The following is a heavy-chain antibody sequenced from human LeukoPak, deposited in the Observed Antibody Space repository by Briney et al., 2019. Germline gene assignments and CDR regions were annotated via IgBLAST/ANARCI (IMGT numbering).Heavy chain of an antibody. CDR3: ARAGVVPAAIRSPFDF. J-gene: IGHJ4*02. Sequence: GASVTLSCRTSRYTFTGYYMHWVRQAPGQGLEWMGWINPKNGDTNYAQKYRGRVTMTKNPSINTAFMKLSNLRSDDTAVYYCARAGVVPAAIRSPFDFWGQGTLVTVSS. CDR1: RYTFTGYY. D-gene: IGHD2-2*02. CDR2: INPKNGDT. V-gene: IGHV1-2*02.